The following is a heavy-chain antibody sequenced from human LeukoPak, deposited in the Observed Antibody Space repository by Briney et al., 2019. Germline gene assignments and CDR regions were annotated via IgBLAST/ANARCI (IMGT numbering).Heavy chain of an antibody. CDR3: ARDQYSSTWYRGAFDV. D-gene: IGHD6-13*01. Sequence: GGSLRLSCAASGFTFTTSWMHWFRQAPGKGLVWVSRVESDGTSTTYADSVKGRFTISRDNAKNTLYLQMNSLRAEDTAVYYCARDQYSSTWYRGAFDVWGQGTMVSVSS. J-gene: IGHJ3*01. CDR2: VESDGTST. CDR1: GFTFTTSW. V-gene: IGHV3-74*01.